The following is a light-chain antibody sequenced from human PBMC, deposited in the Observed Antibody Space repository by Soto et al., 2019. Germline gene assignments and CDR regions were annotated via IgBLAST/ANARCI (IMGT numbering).Light chain of an antibody. CDR2: EIS. Sequence: QSALTQPASVSGSPGQSIAISCTGTTSDVGGYNYVSWYQQHRGKVPKLLIHEISNRPSGVSNRFSGSKSGHTASLTISGLQAEDEADYYCLSKTSTISYVFGTGTKGTVL. V-gene: IGLV2-14*01. J-gene: IGLJ1*01. CDR3: LSKTSTISYV. CDR1: TSDVGGYNY.